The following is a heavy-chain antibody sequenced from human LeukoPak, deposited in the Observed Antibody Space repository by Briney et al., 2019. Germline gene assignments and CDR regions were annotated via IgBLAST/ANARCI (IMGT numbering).Heavy chain of an antibody. J-gene: IGHJ6*02. Sequence: PSETLSLTCTVSGGSISSYYWSWIRQPPGKGLEWIGYIYYSGSTNYNPSLKSRVTISVDTSKNQFSLKLSSVTAADTAAYYCARDPSRLYCSSTSCKDYGMDVWGQGTTVTVSS. D-gene: IGHD2-2*01. CDR1: GGSISSYY. CDR2: IYYSGST. V-gene: IGHV4-59*01. CDR3: ARDPSRLYCSSTSCKDYGMDV.